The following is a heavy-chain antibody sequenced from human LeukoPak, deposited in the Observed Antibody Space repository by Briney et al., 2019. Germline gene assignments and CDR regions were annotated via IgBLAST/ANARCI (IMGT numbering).Heavy chain of an antibody. CDR1: GGSISSYY. J-gene: IGHJ4*02. CDR2: IYYSGST. D-gene: IGHD5-18*01. V-gene: IGHV4-59*08. CDR3: ARHGDSYGRPYYFDY. Sequence: SETLSLTCTVSGGSISSYYWSWIRQPPGKGLEWIGYIYYSGSTNYNPSLKSRVTISVDTSKNQCSRKLSSVTAADTAVYYCARHGDSYGRPYYFDYWGQGTLVTVSS.